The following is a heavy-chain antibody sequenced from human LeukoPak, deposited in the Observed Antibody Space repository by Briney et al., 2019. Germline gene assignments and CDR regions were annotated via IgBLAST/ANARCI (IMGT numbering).Heavy chain of an antibody. J-gene: IGHJ4*02. CDR3: ARARKTYHYDSSGYFDY. CDR2: IYYSGST. CDR1: GGSISSYY. V-gene: IGHV4-59*01. Sequence: SETLSLTCTVSGGSISSYYWSWIRQPPGKGLEWIGYIYYSGSTNYNPSLKSRVTISVDTSKNQFSLKLSSVTAADTAVYYCARARKTYHYDSSGYFDYWGQGTLVTVSS. D-gene: IGHD3-22*01.